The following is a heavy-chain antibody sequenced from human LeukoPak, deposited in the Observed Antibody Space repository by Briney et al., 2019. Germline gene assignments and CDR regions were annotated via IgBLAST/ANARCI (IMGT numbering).Heavy chain of an antibody. CDR3: ARAKRNGFDI. CDR1: GFTFSNYS. CDR2: IRSSSTTI. J-gene: IGHJ3*02. Sequence: GGSLRLSCEASGFTFSNYSMNWVRQAPGKGLEWVSYIRSSSTTIYYADSVKGRFTISRDNAKNSLYLQMNSLRAEDTAVYYCARAKRNGFDIWGQGTMVTVSS. V-gene: IGHV3-48*01.